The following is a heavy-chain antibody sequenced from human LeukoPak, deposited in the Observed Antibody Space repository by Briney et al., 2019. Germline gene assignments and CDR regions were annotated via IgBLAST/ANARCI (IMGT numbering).Heavy chain of an antibody. CDR2: ISSSSSTI. V-gene: IGHV3-48*01. Sequence: GGSLRLSCAASGFTFSSYSMSCVRRTPRGRVERGLYISSSSSTIYYAAYVKSRFNHSRDHAKHSLYLQMNSLRAEDTAVYYCARDPPKKWLRFTRYYYYYMVVWGEGTTVTVSS. CDR1: GFTFSSYS. CDR3: ARDPPKKWLRFTRYYYYYMVV. D-gene: IGHD5-12*01. J-gene: IGHJ6*03.